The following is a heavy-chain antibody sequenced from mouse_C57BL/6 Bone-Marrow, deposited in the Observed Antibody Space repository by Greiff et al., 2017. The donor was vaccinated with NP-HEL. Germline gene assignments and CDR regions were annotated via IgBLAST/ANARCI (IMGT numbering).Heavy chain of an antibody. Sequence: VKVVESGPGLVAPSQSLSITCTVSGFSLTSYGVDWVRQSPGKGLEWLGVIWGVGSTNYNSALNSRLSISKDNSKSQVLLKMNSLQTDDTAMYYCARGFAYWGQGTLVTVSA. CDR2: IWGVGST. J-gene: IGHJ3*01. CDR3: ARGFAY. CDR1: GFSLTSYG. V-gene: IGHV2-6*01.